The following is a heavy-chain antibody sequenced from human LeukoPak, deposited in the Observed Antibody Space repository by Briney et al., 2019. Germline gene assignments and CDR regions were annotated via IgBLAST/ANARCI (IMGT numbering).Heavy chain of an antibody. J-gene: IGHJ4*02. CDR1: GFTFSAYW. D-gene: IGHD5-24*01. CDR2: TDTEGTST. CDR3: ARDSYNNVDY. Sequence: GGPLRLSCAASGFTFSAYWMHWVRQAPGQGLVWVSRTDTEGTSTHYADSVKGRFTVSRDNAKNTVYLQMNSLRAEDTAVYYCARDSYNNVDYWGQGTLVTVSS. V-gene: IGHV3-74*01.